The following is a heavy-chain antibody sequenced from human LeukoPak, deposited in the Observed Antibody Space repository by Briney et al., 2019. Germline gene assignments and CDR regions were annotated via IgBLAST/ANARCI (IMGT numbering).Heavy chain of an antibody. CDR3: TRDNGYSSGWYVDY. CDR2: IRSKAYGGTT. V-gene: IGHV3-49*04. Sequence: GGSLRLSCTASGFTFGDYAMSWVRQAPGKGLEWVGFIRSKAYGGTTEYAASVKGRFTISRDDSKSIAYLQMNSLKTEDTAVYYCTRDNGYSSGWYVDYWGQGTLVTVSS. D-gene: IGHD6-19*01. CDR1: GFTFGDYA. J-gene: IGHJ4*02.